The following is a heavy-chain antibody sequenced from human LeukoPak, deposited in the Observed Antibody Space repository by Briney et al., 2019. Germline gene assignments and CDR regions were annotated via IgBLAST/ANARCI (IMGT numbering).Heavy chain of an antibody. CDR3: ARDSWELRAFDY. Sequence: SETLSLTCAVCGGSFSGYYWSWIRQPPGKGLEWIGEINHSGSTNYNPSLKSRVTISVDTSKNQFSLKLSSVTAADTAVYYCARDSWELRAFDYWGQGTLVTVSS. CDR1: GGSFSGYY. D-gene: IGHD1-26*01. J-gene: IGHJ4*02. CDR2: INHSGST. V-gene: IGHV4-34*01.